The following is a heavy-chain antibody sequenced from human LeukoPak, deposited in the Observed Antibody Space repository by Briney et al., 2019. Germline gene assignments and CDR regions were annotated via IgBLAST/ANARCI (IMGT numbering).Heavy chain of an antibody. Sequence: PGGSLRLSCEASGFTFTTYSMTWVRQAPGKGLEWVSIISSGSSAIFSADALKGRFTISRDDAKNLLYLQMNSLRAEDTAVYYCARVVRFLEWYWGQGTLVTVSS. CDR3: ARVVRFLEWY. J-gene: IGHJ4*02. CDR2: ISSGSSAI. CDR1: GFTFTTYS. D-gene: IGHD3-3*01. V-gene: IGHV3-21*01.